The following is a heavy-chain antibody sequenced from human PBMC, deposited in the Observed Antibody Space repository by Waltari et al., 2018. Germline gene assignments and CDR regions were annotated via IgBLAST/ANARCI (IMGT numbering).Heavy chain of an antibody. D-gene: IGHD3-16*01. CDR2: RNPIIVNP. J-gene: IGHJ3*02. CDR1: GYTFTSYD. Sequence: QVQLVQSGAEVKKPGASVKVSCKASGYTFTSYDINWVRQATGQGLEWMVWRNPIIVNPGYAQKFQGRVTITRNTSISTAYMELSSLRSEDTAVYYCARRWGSSAFDIWVQGTMVTVSS. V-gene: IGHV1-8*03. CDR3: ARRWGSSAFDI.